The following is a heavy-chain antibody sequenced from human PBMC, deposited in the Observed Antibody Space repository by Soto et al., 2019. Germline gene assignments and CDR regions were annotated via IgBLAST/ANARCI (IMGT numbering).Heavy chain of an antibody. CDR1: GDSLSSYNW. V-gene: IGHV4-4*02. Sequence: LSLTCAVSGDSLSSYNWWSWVRQPPGEGLEWIGDIYHAGNTNYKPSLQSRVTISIDKSNNQFSLKMKSVTAADTAVYYCARVRRYFGSGSLDYWGQGILVTVSS. CDR3: ARVRRYFGSGSLDY. CDR2: IYHAGNT. J-gene: IGHJ4*02. D-gene: IGHD3-10*01.